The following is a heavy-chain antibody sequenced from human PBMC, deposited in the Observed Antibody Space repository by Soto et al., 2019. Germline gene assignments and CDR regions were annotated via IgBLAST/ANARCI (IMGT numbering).Heavy chain of an antibody. Sequence: GECLKISCKGSGYSFTSYWISWVRQMPGKGLEWMGRIAPSDSYNNYSPSFQGHVTISVDKSIDTAYLQWSSLKASDIAMYYCARTVNLYGSGTYLLVWGQGT. V-gene: IGHV5-10-1*01. CDR3: ARTVNLYGSGTYLLV. CDR2: IAPSDSYN. CDR1: GYSFTSYW. D-gene: IGHD3-10*01. J-gene: IGHJ4*02.